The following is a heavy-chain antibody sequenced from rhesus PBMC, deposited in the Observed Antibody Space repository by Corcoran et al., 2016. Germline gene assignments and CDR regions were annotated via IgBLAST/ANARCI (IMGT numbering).Heavy chain of an antibody. CDR3: ARDHGVGATKYYFDY. Sequence: QVQLQESGPGLVKPSETLSLTCAVSGASVSRYWWSWIRQPPGKGLEWIGEIKLNTGSTNYNPSLKSRVTISKDASKNQFSLKVKSVTAADTAVYYCARDHGVGATKYYFDYWGQGVLVTVSS. CDR1: GASVSRYW. J-gene: IGHJ4*01. D-gene: IGHD2-39*01. CDR2: IKLNTGST. V-gene: IGHV4-80*01.